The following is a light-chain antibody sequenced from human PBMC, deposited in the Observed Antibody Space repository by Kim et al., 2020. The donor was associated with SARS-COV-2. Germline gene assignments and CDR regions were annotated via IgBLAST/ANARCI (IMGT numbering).Light chain of an antibody. V-gene: IGKV3-20*01. CDR2: GAS. Sequence: EIVLTQSPGSLSLSPGERATLSCRASQTVSSSYFAWYQQKPGQAPRLLINGASSRATGIPDRFSGSGSGTDFTLTISRLEPEVSAVYYCQHYGISPLITFGQGTRLEIK. CDR1: QTVSSSY. J-gene: IGKJ5*01. CDR3: QHYGISPLIT.